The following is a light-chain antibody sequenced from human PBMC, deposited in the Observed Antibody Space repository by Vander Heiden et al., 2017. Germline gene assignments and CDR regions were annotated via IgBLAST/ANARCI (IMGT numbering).Light chain of an antibody. V-gene: IGLV1-47*01. CDR1: NSNIGTNY. J-gene: IGLJ3*02. CDR2: RND. CDR3: AAWDDSRGGV. Sequence: QSVLTQPPSASGTPGQRVTISCSGNNSNIGTNYVYWYQQFSGAAPKRLIYRNDERPSGVPDRFSGSKSGTSASLAISGLRSEDEAEYHCAAWDDSRGGVFGGGTKLTVL.